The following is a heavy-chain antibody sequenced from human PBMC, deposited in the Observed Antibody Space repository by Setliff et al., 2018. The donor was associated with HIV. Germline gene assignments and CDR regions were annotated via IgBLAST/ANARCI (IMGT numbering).Heavy chain of an antibody. CDR1: GGSLSGYY. Sequence: LSLTCAVYGGSLSGYYWNWIRQPPGKGLEWVGRTRNKANGYITEYGASVQGRLTISRDNSKDSLSLQMNNLKAEDTAVYYCVRAAAGLDIWSQGIRVTVSS. V-gene: IGHV3-72*01. CDR2: TRNKANGYIT. CDR3: VRAAAGLDI. J-gene: IGHJ4*02.